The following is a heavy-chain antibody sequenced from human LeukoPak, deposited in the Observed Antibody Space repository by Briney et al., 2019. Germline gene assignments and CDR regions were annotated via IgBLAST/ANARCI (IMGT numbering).Heavy chain of an antibody. V-gene: IGHV3-21*04. J-gene: IGHJ4*02. CDR3: DRGYSIDY. CDR1: GFTFSSYA. CDR2: ISSSSGYK. Sequence: PGGSLRLSCAASGFTFSSYAMHWVRQAPGKGLEWVSSISSSSGYKYYADSVKGRFTISRDNSKNTLYLQMNSLRAEDTAVYYCDRGYSIDYWGQGTLVTVSS. D-gene: IGHD6-13*01.